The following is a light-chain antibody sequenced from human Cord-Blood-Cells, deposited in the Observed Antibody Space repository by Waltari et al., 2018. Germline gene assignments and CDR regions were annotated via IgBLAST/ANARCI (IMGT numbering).Light chain of an antibody. CDR2: EVS. V-gene: IGLV2-11*01. CDR3: CSYAGSYTWV. J-gene: IGLJ3*02. CDR1: SSDVGGYNY. Sequence: QSALTQPRSVSGSPGQSVTISCTGTSSDVGGYNYVSWYPQHPGKAPNLMIYEVSKRPSGVPDRFSGSKSGNTASLTISGLQAEDEADYYCCSYAGSYTWVFGGGTKLTVL.